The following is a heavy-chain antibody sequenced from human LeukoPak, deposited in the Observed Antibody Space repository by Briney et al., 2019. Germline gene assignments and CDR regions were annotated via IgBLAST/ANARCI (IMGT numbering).Heavy chain of an antibody. Sequence: GGTLRLSCAASGFTFSHYGMNWVRQAPGKGLEWVSGITSRGTTYYAESVKGRFTISRDNSKNTLYLQMNSLRAEDTAVYYCAKDMLVTTLDYWGQGTLVTVSS. CDR2: ITSRGTT. V-gene: IGHV3-23*01. CDR3: AKDMLVTTLDY. CDR1: GFTFSHYG. D-gene: IGHD4-17*01. J-gene: IGHJ4*02.